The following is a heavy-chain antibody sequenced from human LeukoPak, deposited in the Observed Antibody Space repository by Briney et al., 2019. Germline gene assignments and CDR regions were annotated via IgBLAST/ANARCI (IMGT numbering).Heavy chain of an antibody. V-gene: IGHV3-23*01. D-gene: IGHD5-12*01. CDR2: VSAGGGVT. J-gene: IGHJ4*02. CDR1: GFTFNNSA. Sequence: GGSLRLSCAASGFTFNNSAMSWVRQAPGKGLEWVSAVSAGGGVTYYADSVKGRFTISRDNAKNTLYLQINSLRAEDTSVYYCARDRGYTQDYWGQGTLVTVSS. CDR3: ARDRGYTQDY.